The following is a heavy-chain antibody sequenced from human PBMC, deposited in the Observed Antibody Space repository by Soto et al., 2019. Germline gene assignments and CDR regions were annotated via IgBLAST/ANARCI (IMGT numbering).Heavy chain of an antibody. D-gene: IGHD3-16*01. J-gene: IGHJ4*02. CDR2: ISGRGGRS. CDR1: GFTFSNYA. CDR3: AKAYFVWSSEQPYYFDY. V-gene: IGHV3-23*01. Sequence: EVQLLDSGGGLVQPGGSLRLSCAASGFTFSNYAMTWVRQGPGKGLEWVSGISGRGGRSYYAYSVKGRFTISRDNSMSTLYLQMNSLRAEDTAVYYCAKAYFVWSSEQPYYFDYWGQGPLVTVSS.